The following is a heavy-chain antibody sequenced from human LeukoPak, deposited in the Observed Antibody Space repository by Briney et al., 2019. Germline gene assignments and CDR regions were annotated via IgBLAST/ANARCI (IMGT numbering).Heavy chain of an antibody. CDR3: ASGSSSWLTSYYFDY. CDR2: IYYSGST. Sequence: PSETLSLTCTVSGGSISSYYWGWIRQPPGKGLEWIGSIYYSGSTYYNPSLKSRVTISVDTSKNQFSLKLSSVTAADTAVYYCASGSSSWLTSYYFDYWGQGTLVTVSS. J-gene: IGHJ4*02. CDR1: GGSISSYY. V-gene: IGHV4-39*07. D-gene: IGHD6-13*01.